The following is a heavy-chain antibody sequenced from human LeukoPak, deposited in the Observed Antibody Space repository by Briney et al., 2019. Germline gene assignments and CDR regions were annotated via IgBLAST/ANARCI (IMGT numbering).Heavy chain of an antibody. Sequence: PVGSLRLSCAASGFTFGSYGMHWVRQAPGKGLEWVALISYDGTNQYYADSVKGRLTISRDNSKNTLDLQMNSLRHEATAGYYCAKDRQQSLRYYYPAMDVWGQGTTVTVSS. V-gene: IGHV3-30*18. J-gene: IGHJ6*02. D-gene: IGHD6-13*01. CDR3: AKDRQQSLRYYYPAMDV. CDR1: GFTFGSYG. CDR2: ISYDGTNQ.